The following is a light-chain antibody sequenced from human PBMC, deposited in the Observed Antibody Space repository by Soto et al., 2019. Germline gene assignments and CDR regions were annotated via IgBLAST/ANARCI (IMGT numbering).Light chain of an antibody. J-gene: IGKJ5*01. Sequence: EIVLTQSPATLSLSPGERATLSCRASQSVKSTSLVWYQQKPAQAPRLLIYGASSRATGIPGRFSGGGSGTDFTLTISRLEPEDFAVYYCQHYNTSPPITFGQGTRLEIK. CDR3: QHYNTSPPIT. CDR2: GAS. CDR1: QSVKSTS. V-gene: IGKV3-20*01.